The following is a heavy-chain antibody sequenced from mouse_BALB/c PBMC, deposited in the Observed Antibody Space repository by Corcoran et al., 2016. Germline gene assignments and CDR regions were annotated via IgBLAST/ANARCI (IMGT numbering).Heavy chain of an antibody. D-gene: IGHD1-1*01. CDR2: INTYTGEP. CDR3: ARGALYGSSSWFAY. Sequence: QIQLVQSGPELKKPGETVKISCKASGYNFTNYGMNWVKQAPGKGLKWMGWINTYTGEPTYADDFKGRFAFSLETSASTAYLQINNLKNEDTATYFCARGALYGSSSWFAYWGQGTLVTVSA. J-gene: IGHJ3*01. V-gene: IGHV9-3-1*01. CDR1: GYNFTNYG.